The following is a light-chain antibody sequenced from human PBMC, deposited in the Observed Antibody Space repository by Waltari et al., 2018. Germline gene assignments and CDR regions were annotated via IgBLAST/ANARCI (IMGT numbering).Light chain of an antibody. J-gene: IGKJ1*01. Sequence: EIVLTQSPATLSLSPGERATLSCRASQSVSSYLAWYQQKPGQAPRLLIYDASNRATGIPARFCGSGSGTDFTLPISSLEPEDFAVYYCQQRSNWPPWTFGQGTKVEIK. CDR3: QQRSNWPPWT. CDR1: QSVSSY. CDR2: DAS. V-gene: IGKV3-11*01.